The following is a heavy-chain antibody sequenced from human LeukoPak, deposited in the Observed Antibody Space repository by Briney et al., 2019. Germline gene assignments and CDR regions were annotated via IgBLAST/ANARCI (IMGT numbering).Heavy chain of an antibody. CDR2: INPSGGGT. CDR1: GYTFPSYY. Sequence: ASVKVSCKASGYTFPSYYIHWVRQAPGQGLEWMGIINPSGGGTNYAQKFQGRVTMTRDTSTSTVYMQLSSLRSEDTAVYYCSRVRSDSIPTDAFDIWGQGTMVTVSS. J-gene: IGHJ3*02. D-gene: IGHD3-10*01. V-gene: IGHV1-46*01. CDR3: SRVRSDSIPTDAFDI.